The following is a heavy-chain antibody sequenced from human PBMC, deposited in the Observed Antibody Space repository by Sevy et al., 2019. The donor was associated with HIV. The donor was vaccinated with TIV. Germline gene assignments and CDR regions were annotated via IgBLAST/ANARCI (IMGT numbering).Heavy chain of an antibody. V-gene: IGHV3-30*18. D-gene: IGHD3-22*01. J-gene: IGHJ6*02. CDR2: ISYDGSNK. Sequence: GGSLRLSCAASGFTFSRDWMTWVRQAPGKGLEWVAVISYDGSNKYYADSVKGRFTISRDNSKNTLYLQMNSLRAEDTAVYYCAKATYYYDSSGQTFYYYYGMDVWGQGTTVTVSS. CDR3: AKATYYYDSSGQTFYYYYGMDV. CDR1: GFTFSRDW.